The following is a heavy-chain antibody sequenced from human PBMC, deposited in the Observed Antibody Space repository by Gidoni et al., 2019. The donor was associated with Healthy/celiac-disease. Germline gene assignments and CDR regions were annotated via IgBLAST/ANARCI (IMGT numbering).Heavy chain of an antibody. J-gene: IGHJ5*02. CDR2: ISSSSSYI. CDR3: AGGGTGSGSYYNPDNWFDP. V-gene: IGHV3-21*01. D-gene: IGHD3-10*01. CDR1: GFTCRRYS. Sequence: EVQLVESGGGLVKPGGSLRLSCAASGFTCRRYSMKWVRQAPGKGLEWVSSISSSSSYIYYADSVKGRFTISRDHAKNSLYLQMNSLRAEDTAVYYCAGGGTGSGSYYNPDNWFDPWGQGTLVTVSS.